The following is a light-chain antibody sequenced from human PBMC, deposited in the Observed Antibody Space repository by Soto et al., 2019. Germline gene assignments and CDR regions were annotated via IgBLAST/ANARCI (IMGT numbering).Light chain of an antibody. CDR1: QSISTW. CDR3: QQYNSYPLT. J-gene: IGKJ4*01. V-gene: IGKV1-5*01. CDR2: DAS. Sequence: DIQMTQSPSTLSASVGDRVIITSRSSQSISTWLAWYQQKPGKAPKFLIYDASSMESGVPSRFSGSGSGTEFTLTISSLQPDDFATYYCQQYNSYPLTFGGGTKVEMK.